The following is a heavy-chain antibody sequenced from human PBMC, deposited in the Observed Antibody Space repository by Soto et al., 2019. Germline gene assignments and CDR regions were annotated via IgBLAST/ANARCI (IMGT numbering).Heavy chain of an antibody. CDR3: ARGTRALITSFFAY. Sequence: LETISLTCRFSGEAISNYYWSLIRKTPGRGLEWIGCVHESGSTDYNPSLKGRVTISLHTSKSQFSLSLRSATAADTATYYCARGTRALITSFFAYLVQGISVPVSS. V-gene: IGHV4-59*01. CDR2: VHESGST. D-gene: IGHD1-20*01. J-gene: IGHJ4*02. CDR1: GEAISNYY.